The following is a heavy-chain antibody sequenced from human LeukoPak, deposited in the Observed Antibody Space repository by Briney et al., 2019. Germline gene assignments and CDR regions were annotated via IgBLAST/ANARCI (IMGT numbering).Heavy chain of an antibody. J-gene: IGHJ3*02. V-gene: IGHV1-69*01. Sequence: SVKVSCKASGGTLSSYAICWVRQAPGQGLEWMGGIIPIFGTANYAQKFEGRVTITADESTSRAYMELSSVRSEDAAVYYCAREGAEVSGAFDIWGQGTMVTVSS. CDR2: IIPIFGTA. CDR1: GGTLSSYA. D-gene: IGHD3-10*01. CDR3: AREGAEVSGAFDI.